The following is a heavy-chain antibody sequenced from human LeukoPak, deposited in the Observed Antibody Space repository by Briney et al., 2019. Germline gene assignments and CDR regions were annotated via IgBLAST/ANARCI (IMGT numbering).Heavy chain of an antibody. CDR1: GFTFSSSA. V-gene: IGHV3-23*01. J-gene: IGHJ3*02. CDR3: AKALDSSGSRSFDI. CDR2: ISGSGDRT. D-gene: IGHD3-22*01. Sequence: GGSLRLSCAASGFTFSSSAMTWVRQAPGKGLEWVSAISGSGDRTYYSDSVKGRFTISRDNAKNSLYLQMNSLRAEDTALYYCAKALDSSGSRSFDIWGQGTMVTVSS.